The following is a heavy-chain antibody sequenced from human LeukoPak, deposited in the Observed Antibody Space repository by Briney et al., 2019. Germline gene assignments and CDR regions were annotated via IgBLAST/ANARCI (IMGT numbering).Heavy chain of an antibody. J-gene: IGHJ4*02. CDR2: IGWNSASI. CDR3: AKDLRYSGSYLFDC. D-gene: IGHD1-26*01. Sequence: PGGSLRLACAASGFTLSAYAMAWVRQAPGEGLEWVSGIGWNSASIDYADSVKGRFTISRDNAKNSLYLQMNSLRDEDTALYYCAKDLRYSGSYLFDCWGQGTRVTVSS. V-gene: IGHV3-9*01. CDR1: GFTLSAYA.